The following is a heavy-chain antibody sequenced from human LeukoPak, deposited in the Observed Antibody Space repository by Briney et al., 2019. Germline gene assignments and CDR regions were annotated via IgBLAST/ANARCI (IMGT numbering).Heavy chain of an antibody. V-gene: IGHV4-59*01. J-gene: IGHJ6*03. D-gene: IGHD4-17*01. Sequence: SETLSLTCTVSGGSISSYYWSWIRQPPGKGLEWIGYIYYSGSTNYNPSLKSRVTISVDTSKNQFSLKLSSVTAADTAVYYCAWGLSQYGDYPYYYYYLDVWGKGTTVTVSS. CDR2: IYYSGST. CDR3: AWGLSQYGDYPYYYYYLDV. CDR1: GGSISSYY.